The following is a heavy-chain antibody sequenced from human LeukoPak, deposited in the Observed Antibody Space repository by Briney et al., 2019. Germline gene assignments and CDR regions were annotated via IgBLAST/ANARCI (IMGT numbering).Heavy chain of an antibody. CDR3: ARGPLGINY. CDR2: INHSGST. V-gene: IGHV4-34*01. Sequence: SETLSLTCAVYGGSFSGYYWSGIRQPPGKGLEWIGEINHSGSTNYNPSLKSRVTISVDTSKNQFSLKLSSVTAADTAVYYCARGPLGINYWGQGTLVTVSS. D-gene: IGHD1-26*01. CDR1: GGSFSGYY. J-gene: IGHJ4*02.